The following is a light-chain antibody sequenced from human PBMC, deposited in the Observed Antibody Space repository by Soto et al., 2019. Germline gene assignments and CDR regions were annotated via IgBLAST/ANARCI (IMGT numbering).Light chain of an antibody. J-gene: IGLJ2*01. CDR3: SSYTSSSTLV. Sequence: QSDLTQPASVSGSPGQSITISCTGTGSDVGGYNYVSWYQQHPGKAPKLMIYDVSNRPSGVSNRFSGSKSGNTASLTISGLQAEDEADYYCSSYTSSSTLVFGGGTKLTVL. CDR2: DVS. V-gene: IGLV2-14*01. CDR1: GSDVGGYNY.